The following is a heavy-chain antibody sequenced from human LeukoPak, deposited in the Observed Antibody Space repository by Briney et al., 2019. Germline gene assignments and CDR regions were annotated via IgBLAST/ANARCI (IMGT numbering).Heavy chain of an antibody. CDR1: GGSISSSNW. CDR3: VLRYFDWLLYY. V-gene: IGHV4-4*02. D-gene: IGHD3-9*01. Sequence: PSETLSLTCAVSGGSISSSNWWSWVRQPPGKGLEWIGEIYHSGSTNYNPSLKSRVTISADKSKNQFSLKLSSVTAADTAVYYCVLRYFDWLLYYWGQGTLVTVSS. CDR2: IYHSGST. J-gene: IGHJ4*02.